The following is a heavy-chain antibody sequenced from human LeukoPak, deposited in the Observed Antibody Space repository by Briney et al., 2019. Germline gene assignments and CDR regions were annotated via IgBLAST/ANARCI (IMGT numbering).Heavy chain of an antibody. CDR3: ARMVRGVIIRPRNWFDP. CDR1: GGSFSGYY. CDR2: INHSGST. Sequence: SETLSLTCAVYGGSFSGYYWSWIRQPPGKGLEWIGEINHSGSTNYNPSLKSRVTISVDTSKNQFSLKLSSVTAADTAVYYCARMVRGVIIRPRNWFDPWGQGTLVTVSS. D-gene: IGHD3-10*01. J-gene: IGHJ5*02. V-gene: IGHV4-34*01.